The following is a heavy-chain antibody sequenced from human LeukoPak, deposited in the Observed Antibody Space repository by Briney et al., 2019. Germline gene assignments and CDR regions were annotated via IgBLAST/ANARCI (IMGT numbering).Heavy chain of an antibody. CDR2: VDPGDGET. CDR1: GYIFTDYY. Sequence: ATVKISCKVSGYIFTDYYMHWVQQAPGKGLEWVGLVDPGDGETIYAEKFQGRVAITADTSTDTAYMELSSLRSEDTAVYYCATPSSGWFDCWGQGTLVTVSS. CDR3: ATPSSGWFDC. J-gene: IGHJ4*02. V-gene: IGHV1-69-2*01. D-gene: IGHD6-19*01.